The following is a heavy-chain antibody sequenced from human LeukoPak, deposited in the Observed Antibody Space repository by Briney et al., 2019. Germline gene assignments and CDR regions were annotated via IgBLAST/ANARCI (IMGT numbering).Heavy chain of an antibody. CDR1: GFTFSSFA. CDR3: ARGPDLTMVRGYGMDV. CDR2: ISGSGGST. J-gene: IGHJ6*02. D-gene: IGHD3-10*01. Sequence: GGSLRLSCAASGFTFSSFAMSWVRQAPGKGLEWVSAISGSGGSTYYADSVKGRFTVSRDNAKNSLYLQMHSLRAEDTAVYYCARGPDLTMVRGYGMDVWGQGTTVTVSS. V-gene: IGHV3-23*01.